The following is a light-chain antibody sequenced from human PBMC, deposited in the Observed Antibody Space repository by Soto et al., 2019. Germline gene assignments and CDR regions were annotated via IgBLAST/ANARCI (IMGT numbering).Light chain of an antibody. V-gene: IGKV1-5*03. CDR2: KAA. J-gene: IGKJ1*01. Sequence: DIQMTQSPSTLSGSVGDGVTITCRASQTISSWLAWYQQKPGKAPKLLIYKAASLESGVPSRFSGSGSGTEFTLTISSLQPDDFATYYCQQYNYYSRTFGQGTKVDIK. CDR1: QTISSW. CDR3: QQYNYYSRT.